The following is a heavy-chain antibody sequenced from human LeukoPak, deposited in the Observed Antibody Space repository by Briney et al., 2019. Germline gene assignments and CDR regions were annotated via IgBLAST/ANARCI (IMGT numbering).Heavy chain of an antibody. J-gene: IGHJ5*02. V-gene: IGHV4-4*07. D-gene: IGHD6-19*01. CDR1: GGSISSNH. Sequence: SETLSLTCTVSGGSISSNHWSWIRPRAGQGLEWIGRINTSGSTNYNHSLNRRITMSVTTSTTQYSLKLTPVSAAATAEYFCARGRHGPGIAVAFGSRRATWFDPWGQGTLVSVSS. CDR3: ARGRHGPGIAVAFGSRRATWFDP. CDR2: INTSGST.